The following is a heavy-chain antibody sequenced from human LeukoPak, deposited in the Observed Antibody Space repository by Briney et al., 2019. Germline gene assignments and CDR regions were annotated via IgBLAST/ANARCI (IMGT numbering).Heavy chain of an antibody. CDR2: INHSGST. Sequence: SETLSLTCSVSGGSISSSLYFWGWIRQPPGKGLEWIGEINHSGSTNYNPSLKSRVTISVDTSKNQFSLKMRSVTAADTAVYYCARVRRIAAALGWFDPWGQGTLVTVSS. CDR1: GGSISSSLYF. CDR3: ARVRRIAAALGWFDP. J-gene: IGHJ5*02. V-gene: IGHV4-39*07. D-gene: IGHD6-13*01.